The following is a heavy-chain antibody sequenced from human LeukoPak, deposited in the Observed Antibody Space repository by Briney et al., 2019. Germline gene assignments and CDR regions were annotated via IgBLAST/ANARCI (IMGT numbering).Heavy chain of an antibody. D-gene: IGHD3-10*01. CDR3: ARCGSGSRYLFDY. J-gene: IGHJ4*02. Sequence: GGSLRLSCAASGFTFSSYAMSWVRQAPGKGLEWVSAISGSGGSTYYADSVKGRFTISRGNSKNTLYLQMNSLRAEDTAVYYCARCGSGSRYLFDYWGQGTLVTVSS. CDR2: ISGSGGST. CDR1: GFTFSSYA. V-gene: IGHV3-23*01.